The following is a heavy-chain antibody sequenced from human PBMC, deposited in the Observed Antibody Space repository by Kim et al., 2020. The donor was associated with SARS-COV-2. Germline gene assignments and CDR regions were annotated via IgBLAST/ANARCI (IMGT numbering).Heavy chain of an antibody. Sequence: ASVTVSCKTSGYTFTSYFIHWVRQAPGQGLEWMGIINTSDGITNYAQKFQGRVTMTRDTSSSTVYMQLSGLRSEDTGVYYCTKYSGRNPFDYWGQGTLVTVSS. CDR1: GYTFTSYF. CDR2: INTSDGIT. CDR3: TKYSGRNPFDY. J-gene: IGHJ4*02. V-gene: IGHV1-46*01. D-gene: IGHD1-26*01.